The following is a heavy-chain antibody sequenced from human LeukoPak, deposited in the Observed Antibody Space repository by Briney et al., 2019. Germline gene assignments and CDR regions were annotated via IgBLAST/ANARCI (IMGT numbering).Heavy chain of an antibody. CDR2: IYHSGST. CDR3: ARGPYYYGSGSDY. J-gene: IGHJ4*02. CDR1: GGSISSSNW. Sequence: SETLSLTCAVSGGSISSSNWWSWVRQPPGKGLEWIGEIYHSGSTNYNPSLKSRVTISVDKSKNQFSLKLSSVTAADTAVYYCARGPYYYGSGSDYWGQGTLVTVSS. V-gene: IGHV4-4*02. D-gene: IGHD3-10*01.